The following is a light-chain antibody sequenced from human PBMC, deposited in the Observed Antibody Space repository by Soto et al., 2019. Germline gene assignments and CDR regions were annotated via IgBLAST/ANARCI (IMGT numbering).Light chain of an antibody. V-gene: IGKV3-20*01. Sequence: EIVLTQSLGTLSLSPGERATLSCRASQSISSSYLAWYQQRPGQAPRLLIYGASSRATGIPDRFSGSGSGTDFTLTISRLEPEDIAIYYCQQYAYSPETFGQGTKLEIK. CDR3: QQYAYSPET. CDR1: QSISSSY. CDR2: GAS. J-gene: IGKJ2*01.